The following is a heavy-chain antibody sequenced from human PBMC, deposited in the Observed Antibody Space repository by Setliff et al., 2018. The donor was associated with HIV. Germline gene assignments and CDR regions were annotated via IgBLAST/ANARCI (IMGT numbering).Heavy chain of an antibody. CDR2: IQQDGSEK. D-gene: IGHD6-13*01. CDR3: ARAGGSNWSPFWYFDL. CDR1: GFRFSSYW. V-gene: IGHV3-7*01. J-gene: IGHJ2*01. Sequence: GGSLRLSCEVSGFRFSSYWMSWVRQAPGKGLEWVANIQQDGSEKYYVDSVEGRFTISRDNGKHSMTLQMNRLRAEDTAVYYCARAGGSNWSPFWYFDLWGRGTLVTVSS.